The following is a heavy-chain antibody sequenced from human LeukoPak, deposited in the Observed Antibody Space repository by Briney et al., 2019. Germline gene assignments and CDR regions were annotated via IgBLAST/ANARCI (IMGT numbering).Heavy chain of an antibody. CDR1: GFTFSSYW. CDR3: ASDYDIHDAFDI. Sequence: GGSLRLSCAASGFTFSSYWMSWVRQAPGKGLEWVANIKQDGSEKYYVDSVKGRFTISRDNAKNSLYLQMNSLRAEETAVYYCASDYDIHDAFDIWGQGTMVTVS. CDR2: IKQDGSEK. D-gene: IGHD3-9*01. J-gene: IGHJ3*02. V-gene: IGHV3-7*03.